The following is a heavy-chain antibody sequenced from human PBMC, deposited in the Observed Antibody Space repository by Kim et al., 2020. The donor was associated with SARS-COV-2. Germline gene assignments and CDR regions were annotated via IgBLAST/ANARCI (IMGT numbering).Heavy chain of an antibody. V-gene: IGHV4-31*03. Sequence: SETLSLTCTVSGGSISSGGFYWNWIRQHPGKGLEWIGYIYYSGTTYYNPSLKSRVTISVDTSKNQFSLKLSSVSAADTAVYYCARSFYGDYFFDYWGQGTLVTVSS. D-gene: IGHD4-17*01. J-gene: IGHJ4*02. CDR3: ARSFYGDYFFDY. CDR1: GGSISSGGFY. CDR2: IYYSGTT.